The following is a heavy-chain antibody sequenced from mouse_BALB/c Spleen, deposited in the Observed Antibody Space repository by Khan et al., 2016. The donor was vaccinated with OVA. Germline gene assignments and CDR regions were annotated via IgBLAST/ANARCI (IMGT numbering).Heavy chain of an antibody. CDR3: ASELGRYYAMDY. V-gene: IGHV3-2*02. Sequence: EVQLQESGPGLVKPSQSLSLTCTVTGYSITSDYAWNWIRQFPGNKLEWMGCISYSGSTNYSPSLKSRISITRDTSKNQFFLQLNSVTAEDTATYYCASELGRYYAMDYWGQGTSVTVSS. D-gene: IGHD4-1*01. J-gene: IGHJ4*01. CDR2: ISYSGST. CDR1: GYSITSDYA.